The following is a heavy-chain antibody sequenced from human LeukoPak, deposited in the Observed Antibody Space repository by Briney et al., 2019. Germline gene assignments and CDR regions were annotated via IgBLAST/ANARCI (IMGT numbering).Heavy chain of an antibody. CDR2: IIPIFGTA. CDR1: GGTFSSYA. V-gene: IGHV1-69*05. D-gene: IGHD3-22*01. Sequence: SVKVSCKASGGTFSSYAISWVRRAPGQRLEWMGRIIPIFGTANYAQKFQGRVTITTDESTSTAYMELSSLRSEDTAVYYCARDLGYDYGDDWGQGTLVTVSS. J-gene: IGHJ4*02. CDR3: ARDLGYDYGDD.